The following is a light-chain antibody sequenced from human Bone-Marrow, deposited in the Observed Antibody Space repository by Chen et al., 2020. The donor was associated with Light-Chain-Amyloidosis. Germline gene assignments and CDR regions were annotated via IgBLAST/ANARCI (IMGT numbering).Light chain of an antibody. CDR3: QSADSSGTYEVI. J-gene: IGLJ2*01. CDR1: DLPTKY. V-gene: IGLV3-25*03. CDR2: RDT. Sequence: SYELTQPPSVSVSPGQTARITCSGDDLPTKYAYWYQQKPGQAPVLVIHRDTERPSGISERFSDSSSGTTATLTISGVQAEDEAEYHCQSADSSGTYEVIFGGGTKLTVL.